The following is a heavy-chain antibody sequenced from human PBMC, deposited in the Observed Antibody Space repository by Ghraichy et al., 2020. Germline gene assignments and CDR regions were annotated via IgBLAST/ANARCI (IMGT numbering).Heavy chain of an antibody. D-gene: IGHD3-22*01. Sequence: SETLSLTCAVYGGSFSGYYWSWIRQPPGKGLEWIGEINHSGSTNYNPSLKSRVTISVDTSKNQFSLKLSSVTAADTAVYYCARGWPDYYDSSGYYWGSYYVDYWGQGTLVTVSS. CDR2: INHSGST. J-gene: IGHJ4*02. CDR1: GGSFSGYY. V-gene: IGHV4-34*01. CDR3: ARGWPDYYDSSGYYWGSYYVDY.